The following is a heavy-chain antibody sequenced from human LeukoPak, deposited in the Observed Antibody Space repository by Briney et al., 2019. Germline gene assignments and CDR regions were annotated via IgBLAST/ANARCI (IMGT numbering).Heavy chain of an antibody. J-gene: IGHJ4*02. D-gene: IGHD3-16*02. CDR3: ARQSRGSYRLDY. V-gene: IGHV4-59*08. Sequence: PSETLSLTCTVSGGSISSYYWSGIRQPPGKGLEWIGYIYYSGSTNYNPSLKSRVTISVDTSKNQFSLKLSSVTAADTAVYYCARQSRGSYRLDYWGQGTLVTVSS. CDR1: GGSISSYY. CDR2: IYYSGST.